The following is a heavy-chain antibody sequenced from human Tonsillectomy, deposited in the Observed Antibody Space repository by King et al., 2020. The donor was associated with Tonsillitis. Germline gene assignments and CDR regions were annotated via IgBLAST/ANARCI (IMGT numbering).Heavy chain of an antibody. Sequence: VQSGGSLRLSCAASGFTFSRYAMTWVRQAPGKGLKWVSSISVGGGSTFYADSVKGRFTISRDTSKNTLYLQMNSLRADDTAVYYCATLAGYYYMDVWGKGTTVTVYS. J-gene: IGHJ6*03. D-gene: IGHD3-3*02. CDR2: ISVGGGST. V-gene: IGHV3-23*01. CDR1: GFTFSRYA. CDR3: ATLAGYYYMDV.